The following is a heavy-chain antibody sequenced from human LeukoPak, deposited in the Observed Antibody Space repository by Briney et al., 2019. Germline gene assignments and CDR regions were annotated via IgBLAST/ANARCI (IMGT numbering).Heavy chain of an antibody. V-gene: IGHV3-53*01. CDR3: ARESSYGGYNYYYGMDV. Sequence: GGSLRLSCAASGFTVSGNYMTWVRQAPGKGLEWVSVIYSGGSTYYADSVKGRFTISRDSSKNTVYLQMNSLRAEDTAVYYCARESSYGGYNYYYGMDVWGQGTTVTVSS. J-gene: IGHJ6*02. CDR2: IYSGGST. D-gene: IGHD4-23*01. CDR1: GFTVSGNY.